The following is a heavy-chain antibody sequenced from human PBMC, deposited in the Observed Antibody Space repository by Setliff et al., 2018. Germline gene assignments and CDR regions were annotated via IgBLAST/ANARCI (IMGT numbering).Heavy chain of an antibody. J-gene: IGHJ3*01. CDR1: GYTFTNYA. D-gene: IGHD2-15*01. Sequence: GASVKVSCKASGYTFTNYAISWVRQAPGQGLEWVGWISSYNDVTSYAQRFQGRVTLTTDTSTSAAYMELRTLRSDDTAVYYCAISTLSICSGGSCPNAFDVWGQGTMVTVSS. CDR2: ISSYNDVT. V-gene: IGHV1-18*01. CDR3: AISTLSICSGGSCPNAFDV.